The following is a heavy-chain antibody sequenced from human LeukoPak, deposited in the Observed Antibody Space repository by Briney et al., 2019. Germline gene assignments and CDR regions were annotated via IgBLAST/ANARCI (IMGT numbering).Heavy chain of an antibody. Sequence: PGGSLRLSHAASGYTFCCLSMNWVRQAPGKGLEWVSSISSSSSYIYYADSVKGRFTISRDNAKNSLYLQMNSLRAEDTAVYYCARETTASFDYWGQGTLVTVSS. D-gene: IGHD1/OR15-1a*01. CDR3: ARETTASFDY. CDR2: ISSSSSYI. V-gene: IGHV3-21*01. J-gene: IGHJ4*02. CDR1: GYTFCCLS.